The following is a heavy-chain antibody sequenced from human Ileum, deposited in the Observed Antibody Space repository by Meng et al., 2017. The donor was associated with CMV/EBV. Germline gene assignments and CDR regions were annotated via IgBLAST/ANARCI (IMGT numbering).Heavy chain of an antibody. V-gene: IGHV1-2*02. Sequence: QVQLVQSGADMKKPGAPLKVSCKASGYTFTGYYMHWVRQAPGQGLEWMGGINPDTGGTNYAQKFQGRVTMTRDTSISTAYMKLSRLTSDDTAVYFCMTVTGNYPYWGQGALVTVSS. CDR2: INPDTGGT. CDR1: GYTFTGYY. CDR3: MTVTGNYPY. D-gene: IGHD1-7*01. J-gene: IGHJ4*02.